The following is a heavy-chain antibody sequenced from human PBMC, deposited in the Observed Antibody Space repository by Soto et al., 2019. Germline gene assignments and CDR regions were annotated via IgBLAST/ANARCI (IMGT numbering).Heavy chain of an antibody. CDR2: MNPNSGNT. V-gene: IGHV1-8*01. CDR1: GYTLTSYD. Sequence: ASVKVSCKASGYTLTSYDINWVRQATGQGLEWMGWMNPNSGNTGYAQKFQGRVTMTRNTSISTAYMELSSLRSEDTAVYYCARGARGKAAAMVNHYYYYYYMDVWGKGTTVTVSS. CDR3: ARGARGKAAAMVNHYYYYYYMDV. J-gene: IGHJ6*03. D-gene: IGHD2-2*01.